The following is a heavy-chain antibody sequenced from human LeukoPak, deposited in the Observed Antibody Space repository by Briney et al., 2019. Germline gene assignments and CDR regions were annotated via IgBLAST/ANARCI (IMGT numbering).Heavy chain of an antibody. Sequence: GGSLRLSCAASGFTFSSYGMHWVRQAPGKGLEWVAFIRYDGSNKYYADSVKGRFTISRDNSKNTLYLQMNSLRAEDTAVYYYAKDIYGSGSYLPRDYMDVWGKGTTVTVSS. D-gene: IGHD3-10*01. CDR3: AKDIYGSGSYLPRDYMDV. V-gene: IGHV3-30*02. CDR2: IRYDGSNK. J-gene: IGHJ6*03. CDR1: GFTFSSYG.